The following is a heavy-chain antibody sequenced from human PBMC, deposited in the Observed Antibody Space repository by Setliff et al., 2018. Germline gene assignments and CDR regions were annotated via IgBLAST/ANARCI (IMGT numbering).Heavy chain of an antibody. CDR2: IKEDGSEK. D-gene: IGHD3-22*01. CDR3: ARDRWKVIVNRGDDAFDL. CDR1: RFTFSNYW. Sequence: GGSLRLSCAASRFTFSNYWMSWVRQAPGKGLEWVANIKEDGSEKYYVDSVKGRFTISRDNAKDPLDLQMNNLRDEDTAVYYCARDRWKVIVNRGDDAFDLWGQGTMVTVSS. V-gene: IGHV3-7*01. J-gene: IGHJ3*01.